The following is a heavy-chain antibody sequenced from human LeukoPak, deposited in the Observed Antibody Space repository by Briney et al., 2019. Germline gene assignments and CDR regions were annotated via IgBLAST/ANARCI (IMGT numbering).Heavy chain of an antibody. J-gene: IGHJ5*02. V-gene: IGHV3-74*01. CDR2: INTDGTVT. D-gene: IGHD6-19*01. CDR3: APKQWLAPPPDP. CDR1: GFTFSKYW. Sequence: PGGSLRLSCAASGFTFSKYWMLWVRQAPGKGLESVSRINTDGTVTTYADSVKGRFTVSRDNADNTMFLQMNSVRDEDTAVYYCAPKQWLAPPPDPWGQGTPVTVSS.